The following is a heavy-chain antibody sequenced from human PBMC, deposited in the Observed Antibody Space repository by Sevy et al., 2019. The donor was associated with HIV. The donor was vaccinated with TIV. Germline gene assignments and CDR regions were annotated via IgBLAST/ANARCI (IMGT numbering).Heavy chain of an antibody. J-gene: IGHJ4*02. V-gene: IGHV3-23*01. Sequence: GGSLRLSCVASGFTFNIYAMSWVRQAPGKGLEWVSSISGNGANTNNEASVKGRFTTSRDNSKNTLFLQMDSLRAEGTAIYYCAKQPSSFDDWGQGTLVTVSS. CDR1: GFTFNIYA. CDR3: AKQPSSFDD. CDR2: ISGNGANT.